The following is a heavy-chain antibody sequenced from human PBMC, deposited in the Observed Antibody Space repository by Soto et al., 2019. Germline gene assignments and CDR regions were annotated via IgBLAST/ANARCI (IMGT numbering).Heavy chain of an antibody. Sequence: EVQLVESGGGLVQPGGSLRLSCAASGFTFSSYSMNWVRQAPGKGLEWVSSISSSSSYIYYADSVKGRFTISRDNAKNSLYLQMNSLRAEDTAVYYCARDCVGFVESLGGVVAGNDYWGQGTLFTVSS. J-gene: IGHJ4*02. CDR1: GFTFSSYS. CDR2: ISSSSSYI. D-gene: IGHD3-10*01. CDR3: ARDCVGFVESLGGVVAGNDY. V-gene: IGHV3-21*01.